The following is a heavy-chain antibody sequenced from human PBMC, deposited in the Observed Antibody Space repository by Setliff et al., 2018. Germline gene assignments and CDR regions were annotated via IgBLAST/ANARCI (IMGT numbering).Heavy chain of an antibody. D-gene: IGHD3-3*01. CDR3: ARMSGFQYMDV. J-gene: IGHJ6*03. Sequence: SETLSLTCTVSDDSISSRHYYWSGIRQPAGKGLEWLGQIYTSWSTNYNPSLKGRATLSIDASKRQFSLKLISVTAADTAVYYCARMSGFQYMDVWGKGTTVTVSS. CDR1: DDSISSRHYY. CDR2: IYTSWST. V-gene: IGHV4-61*09.